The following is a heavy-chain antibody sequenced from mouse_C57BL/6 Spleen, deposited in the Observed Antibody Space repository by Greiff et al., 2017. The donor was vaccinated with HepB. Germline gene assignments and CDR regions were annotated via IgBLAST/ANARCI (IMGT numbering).Heavy chain of an antibody. J-gene: IGHJ2*01. D-gene: IGHD1-1*01. CDR2: IDPENGDT. CDR3: TTSYGSSHFDY. V-gene: IGHV14-4*01. Sequence: VQLKQSGAELVRPGASVKLSCTASGFNIKDDYMHWVKQRPEQGLEWIGWIDPENGDTEYASKFQGKATITADTSSNTAYLQLSSLTSEDTAVYYCTTSYGSSHFDYWGQGTTLTVSS. CDR1: GFNIKDDY.